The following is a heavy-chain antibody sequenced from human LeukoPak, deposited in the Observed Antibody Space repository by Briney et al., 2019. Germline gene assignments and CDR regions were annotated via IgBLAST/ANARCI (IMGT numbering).Heavy chain of an antibody. J-gene: IGHJ4*02. CDR1: GGSISSGGYY. CDR2: INHSGST. Sequence: SQTLSLTCTVSGGSISSGGYYWSWIRQPPGKGLEWIGEINHSGSTNYNPSLKSRVTISVDTSKNQFSLKLSSVTAADTAVYYCARGRQKTYYDFWSGFTRGPFDYWGQGTLVTVSS. D-gene: IGHD3-3*01. CDR3: ARGRQKTYYDFWSGFTRGPFDY. V-gene: IGHV4-30-2*01.